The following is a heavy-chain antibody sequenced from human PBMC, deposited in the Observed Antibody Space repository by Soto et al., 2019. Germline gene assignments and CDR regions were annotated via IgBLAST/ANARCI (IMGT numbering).Heavy chain of an antibody. CDR1: GLSVSTNY. D-gene: IGHD3-22*01. CDR3: AREDSSCYCTD. CDR2: FYATRA. J-gene: IGHJ4*01. Sequence: GGSLRLSCAASGLSVSTNYISWVRQVPGRGMEWVSVFYATRAYYADFVKGRFTFYRDISKNTLYLQMNSLRAEDTGIYYCAREDSSCYCTDWGQGTPVTVSS. V-gene: IGHV3-53*01.